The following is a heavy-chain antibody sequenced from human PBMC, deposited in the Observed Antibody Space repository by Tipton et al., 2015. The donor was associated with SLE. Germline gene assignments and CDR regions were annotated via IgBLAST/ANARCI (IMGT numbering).Heavy chain of an antibody. Sequence: TLSLTCTVSGGSISSHYWSWIRQPPGKGLEWIGYSYYSGSTNYNPSLKSRVTISVDTSKNQFSLKVSSVTAADTAVYYCARDGEGGQEFVCWGQGILVTVSS. D-gene: IGHD3-10*01. CDR1: GGSISSHY. V-gene: IGHV4-59*11. CDR2: SYYSGST. CDR3: ARDGEGGQEFVC. J-gene: IGHJ4*02.